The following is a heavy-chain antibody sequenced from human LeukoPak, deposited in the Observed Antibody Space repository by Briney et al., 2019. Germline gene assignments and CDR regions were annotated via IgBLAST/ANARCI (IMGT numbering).Heavy chain of an antibody. CDR2: ISSSSSYI. J-gene: IGHJ4*02. CDR1: GFTFSSYS. V-gene: IGHV3-21*04. D-gene: IGHD6-6*01. Sequence: GGSLRLSCAASGFTFSSYSMTWVRQAPGKGLEWVSSISSSSSYIYYADSVKGRFTISRDNAKNSLYLQMNSLRAEDTAVYYCAKDSSSGFDYWGQGTLVTVSS. CDR3: AKDSSSGFDY.